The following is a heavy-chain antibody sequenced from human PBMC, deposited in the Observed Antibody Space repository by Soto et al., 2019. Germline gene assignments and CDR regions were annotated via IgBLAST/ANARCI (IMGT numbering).Heavy chain of an antibody. D-gene: IGHD3-10*01. CDR1: GYTFTSYG. CDR2: ISAYNGNT. CDR3: ARLLYYSGSGSYFPSHWFDP. V-gene: IGHV1-18*01. J-gene: IGHJ5*02. Sequence: QVQLVQSGAEVKKPGASVKVSCKASGYTFTSYGISWVRQAPGQGLEWMGWISAYNGNTNYAQKLQGRVTMTTDTSTSTAYMELRSLRSDDTAVYYCARLLYYSGSGSYFPSHWFDPWGQGTLVTVSS.